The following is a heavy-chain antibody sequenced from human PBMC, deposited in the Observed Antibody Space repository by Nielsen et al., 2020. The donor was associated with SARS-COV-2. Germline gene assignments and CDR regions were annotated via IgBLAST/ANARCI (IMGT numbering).Heavy chain of an antibody. J-gene: IGHJ5*02. CDR2: IYYSGST. V-gene: IGHV4-59*01. Sequence: SETLSLTCTVSGGSISSYYWSWIRQPPGKGLEWIGYIYYSGSTNYNPSLKSRVTISVDTSKNQFSLKLSSVTAADTAVYYCATGSIAAATGFDPWGQGTLVTVSS. D-gene: IGHD6-13*01. CDR3: ATGSIAAATGFDP. CDR1: GGSISSYY.